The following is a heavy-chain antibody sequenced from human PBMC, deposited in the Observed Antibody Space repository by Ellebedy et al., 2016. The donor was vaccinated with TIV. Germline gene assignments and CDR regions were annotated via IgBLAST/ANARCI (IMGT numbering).Heavy chain of an antibody. CDR3: ARDNYGDYFDY. CDR1: GFTFSTYW. V-gene: IGHV3-7*01. CDR2: IKYDGIEK. J-gene: IGHJ4*02. D-gene: IGHD4-17*01. Sequence: PGGSLRLSCGASGFTFSTYWMSWVRQAPGKGLEWLANIKYDGIEKYYVGSVKGRFTISRDNAKNSLYLQMNSLRAEDTAVYYCARDNYGDYFDYWGQGTLVTVSS.